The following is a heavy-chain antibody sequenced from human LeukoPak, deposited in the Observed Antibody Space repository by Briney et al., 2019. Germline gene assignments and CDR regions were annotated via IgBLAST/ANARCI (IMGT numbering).Heavy chain of an antibody. V-gene: IGHV3-7*01. CDR1: GFTFSLYW. J-gene: IGHJ4*02. Sequence: GGSLRLSCAASGFTFSLYWMTWVRQSPGKGLEWVADINPDGSQKYSVDSVKGRFTISRDNAKNSLFLQMNSLRGDDTAVYYCVRALYDGSGYYSHFDYWGQGTLVTVSS. CDR3: VRALYDGSGYYSHFDY. D-gene: IGHD3-22*01. CDR2: INPDGSQK.